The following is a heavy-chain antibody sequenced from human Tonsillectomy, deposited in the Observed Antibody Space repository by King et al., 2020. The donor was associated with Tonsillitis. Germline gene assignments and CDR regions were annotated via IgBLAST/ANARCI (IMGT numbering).Heavy chain of an antibody. D-gene: IGHD6-13*01. J-gene: IGHJ6*03. V-gene: IGHV3-33*08. CDR2: IWYDGNNK. Sequence: VQLVESGGGVVQPGRSLRLSCAASGFTFSSYGMHWVRQAPGKGLEWVAFIWYDGNNKYYADSVKGRFTISRDNSENTLYLQMNSLRAEDTAVYYCASSAGTFSYYYYMDVWVKGTTVTVSS. CDR3: ASSAGTFSYYYYMDV. CDR1: GFTFSSYG.